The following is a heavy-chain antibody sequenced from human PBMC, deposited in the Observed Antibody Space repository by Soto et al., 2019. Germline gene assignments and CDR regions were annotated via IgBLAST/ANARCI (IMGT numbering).Heavy chain of an antibody. J-gene: IGHJ4*01. CDR3: ARDPVPVTGSFVDW. D-gene: IGHD3-9*01. Sequence: LRLSCEVSGFSFGSYAFHWVRQAPGKGLEWLSVISYHGREIYYADSVKDRFTISRDNFKKTVYLQMNSLRSDDTALYYCARDPVPVTGSFVDWWGQGTLATVSS. CDR1: GFSFGSYA. CDR2: ISYHGREI. V-gene: IGHV3-30-3*01.